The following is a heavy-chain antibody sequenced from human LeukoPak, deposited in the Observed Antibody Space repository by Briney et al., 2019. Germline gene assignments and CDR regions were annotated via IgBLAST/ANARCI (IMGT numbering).Heavy chain of an antibody. CDR3: ARDEGGAFGNCVNYFDY. V-gene: IGHV3-33*01. CDR1: GLILSSYG. CDR2: IWYDGTNI. Sequence: GTSLRLSCAASGLILSSYGIHWVRQAPGKGLEWVAVIWYDGTNIYYGDSVKGRFSISRDNSKNTVYLQMDSLRAEDTAVYYCARDEGGAFGNCVNYFDYWGQGTLVTVSS. J-gene: IGHJ4*02. D-gene: IGHD4-23*01.